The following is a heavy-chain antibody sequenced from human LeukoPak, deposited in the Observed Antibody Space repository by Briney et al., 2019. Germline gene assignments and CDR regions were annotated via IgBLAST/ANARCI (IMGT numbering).Heavy chain of an antibody. CDR1: GDSISNSVYY. CDR2: IHHSGTP. J-gene: IGHJ4*02. Sequence: PSETLSLTCTVSGDSISNSVYYWSWIRQHPGKGLEWIGYIHHSGTPYYSPTLKSRLTISVDTPKNQFSLQLSSVTAADTAVYYCARVRDSFDYWGQGTLVTVSS. CDR3: ARVRDSFDY. V-gene: IGHV4-31*02.